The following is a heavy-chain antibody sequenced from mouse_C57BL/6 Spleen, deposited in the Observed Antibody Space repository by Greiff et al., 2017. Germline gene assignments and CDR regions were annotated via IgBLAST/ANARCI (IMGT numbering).Heavy chain of an antibody. CDR1: GSAFSSSW. J-gene: IGHJ2*01. Sequence: LVESGPELVKPGASVKISCKASGSAFSSSWMNWVKQRPGKGLEWIGRVYPGDGDINYNGKFKGKATLTADKSSSTAYMHLSSLTSEDSAVYFCARSEEIWGDYWGQGTTLTVSS. CDR3: ARSEEIWGDY. D-gene: IGHD1-1*02. V-gene: IGHV1-82*01. CDR2: VYPGDGDI.